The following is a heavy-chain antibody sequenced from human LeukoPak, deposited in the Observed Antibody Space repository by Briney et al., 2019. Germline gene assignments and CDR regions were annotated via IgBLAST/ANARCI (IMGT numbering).Heavy chain of an antibody. J-gene: IGHJ4*02. Sequence: PGGSLRLSCAASGFTFSSYAMSWVRQAPGKGLEWVSAISGSGGSTYYADSVKGRFTISRDNSKNTLYLQMNSLRAEDTAVYYCARVIRGINNNFDYWGQGTLVTVSS. CDR3: ARVIRGINNNFDY. D-gene: IGHD3-10*01. V-gene: IGHV3-23*01. CDR2: ISGSGGST. CDR1: GFTFSSYA.